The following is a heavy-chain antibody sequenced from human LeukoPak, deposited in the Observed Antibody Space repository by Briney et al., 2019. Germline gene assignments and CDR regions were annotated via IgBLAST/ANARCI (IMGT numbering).Heavy chain of an antibody. CDR2: MSQDGRTA. CDR3: ARDPKVGSPDYFDY. CDR1: GFSVSQHE. V-gene: IGHV3-30-3*01. Sequence: PGGSLRLSCAASGFSVSQHEMHWVRQAPGKGLEWVAVMSQDGRTALYIDSLKGRFIISKDTSTDTVYLQMNSLRVEDTAVYYCARDPKVGSPDYFDYWGQGTLVTVST. D-gene: IGHD3-16*01. J-gene: IGHJ4*02.